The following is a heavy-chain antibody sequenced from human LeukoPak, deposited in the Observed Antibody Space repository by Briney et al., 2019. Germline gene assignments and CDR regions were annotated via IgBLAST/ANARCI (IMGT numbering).Heavy chain of an antibody. CDR2: IYYSGSG. CDR1: GGSISSYY. Sequence: SETLSLTCTVSGGSISSYYWSWIRQPPGKGLEWIGYIYYSGSGNHNPSLKSRVTISVDTSKNQFSLKLSSVTAADTAVYYCARSRSYYYYYMDVWGKGTTVTVSS. CDR3: ARSRSYYYYYMDV. V-gene: IGHV4-59*08. J-gene: IGHJ6*03.